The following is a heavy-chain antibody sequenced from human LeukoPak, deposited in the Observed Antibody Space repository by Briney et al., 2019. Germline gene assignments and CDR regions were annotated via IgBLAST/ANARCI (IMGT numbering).Heavy chain of an antibody. J-gene: IGHJ5*02. CDR1: GLTFSRNG. CDR2: IQYDGSSK. V-gene: IGHV3-30*02. CDR3: AREVSAQAIHGFDP. Sequence: GGSLRLSCAASGLTFSRNGMHWVRQAPGKGLEWLAFIQYDGSSKYYADSVKGRFTVSRDNSKNTLWLQMNILRVEDTAVYYCAREVSAQAIHGFDPWGQGTLVTVSP. D-gene: IGHD2-21*01.